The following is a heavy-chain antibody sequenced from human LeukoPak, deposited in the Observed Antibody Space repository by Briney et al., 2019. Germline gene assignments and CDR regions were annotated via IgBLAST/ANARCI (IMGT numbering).Heavy chain of an antibody. CDR1: GYTFTGYY. V-gene: IGHV1-2*02. J-gene: IGHJ5*02. D-gene: IGHD3-22*01. Sequence: ASVKVSCKASGYTFTGYYIHWVRQAPGQGLEWMGWINPNSGGTNYAQKFQGRVTMTRDTSISTAYMELSRLRSDDTAVYYCARVPPSVYYYDSSGPSGFDPWGQGTLVTVSS. CDR3: ARVPPSVYYYDSSGPSGFDP. CDR2: INPNSGGT.